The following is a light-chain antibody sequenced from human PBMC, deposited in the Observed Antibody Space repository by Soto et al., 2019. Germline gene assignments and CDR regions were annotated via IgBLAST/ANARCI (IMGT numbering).Light chain of an antibody. CDR1: QSLLHSSGHNY. CDR3: MQALQTPLT. V-gene: IGKV2-28*01. Sequence: DIVMTQSPLSLPVTPGEPASISCRSSQSLLHSSGHNYLDWYLQKPGQSPQLLIYLGSTRASGVPDRFSGSGSGTDFTLKISRVEAEDVGIYYCMQALQTPLTFGGGPKVEIK. CDR2: LGS. J-gene: IGKJ4*01.